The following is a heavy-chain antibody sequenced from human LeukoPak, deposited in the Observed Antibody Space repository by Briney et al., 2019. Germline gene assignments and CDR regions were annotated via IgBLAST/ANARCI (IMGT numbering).Heavy chain of an antibody. CDR1: GFTFSSYG. CDR2: IRYDGSNK. J-gene: IGHJ4*02. V-gene: IGHV3-30*02. CDR3: ARVTAVAGTSVGVDA. Sequence: GGSLRLSCAASGFTFSSYGMHWVRQAPGKGLEWVAFIRYDGSNKYYADSVKGRFTISRDNAKNSLYLQMNSLRAEDTAVYYCARVTAVAGTSVGVDAWGQGILVTVS. D-gene: IGHD6-19*01.